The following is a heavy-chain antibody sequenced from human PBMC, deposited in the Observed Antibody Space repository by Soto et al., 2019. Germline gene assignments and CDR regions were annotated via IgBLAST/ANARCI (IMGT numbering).Heavy chain of an antibody. CDR3: ARDLRKSEPHYYYYGMDV. CDR1: GGTFSSYA. CDR2: IIPIFGTA. Sequence: SVKVSCKASGGTFSSYAISWVRQAPGQGLEWMGGIIPIFGTANYAQKFQGRVTITADESTSTAYMEMSSLRSEDTAVYYCARDLRKSEPHYYYYGMDVWGQGPTVTV. D-gene: IGHD1-26*01. V-gene: IGHV1-69*13. J-gene: IGHJ6*02.